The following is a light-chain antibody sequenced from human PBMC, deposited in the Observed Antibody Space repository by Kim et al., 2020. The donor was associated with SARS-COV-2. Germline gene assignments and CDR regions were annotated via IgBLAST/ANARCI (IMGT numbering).Light chain of an antibody. J-gene: IGKJ1*01. CDR3: QQYGSSPWT. V-gene: IGKV3-20*01. CDR1: QSVSSSY. CDR2: GAS. Sequence: PGKRPTLSCRASQSVSSSYLAWYQQKPGQAPRLLIYGASSRATGIPDRFSGSGSGTDFTLTISRLEPEDFAVYYCQQYGSSPWTFGQGTKVDIK.